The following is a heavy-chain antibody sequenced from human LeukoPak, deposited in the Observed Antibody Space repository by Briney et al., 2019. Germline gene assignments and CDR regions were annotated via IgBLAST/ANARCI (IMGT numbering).Heavy chain of an antibody. D-gene: IGHD1-26*01. Sequence: SETLSLTCTVSGGSISSYYWSWIRQPPGKGLEWIGYIYYSGSTNYNPSLKSRVTISVDTSKDQFSLKLSSVTAADTAVYYCARHSLRVGATKGFDYWGQGTLVTVSS. CDR1: GGSISSYY. CDR3: ARHSLRVGATKGFDY. J-gene: IGHJ4*02. V-gene: IGHV4-59*08. CDR2: IYYSGST.